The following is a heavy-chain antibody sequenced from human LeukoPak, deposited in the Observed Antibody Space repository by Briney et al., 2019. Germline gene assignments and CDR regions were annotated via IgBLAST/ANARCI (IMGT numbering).Heavy chain of an antibody. Sequence: SETLSLTCAVYGWTFSNYYLSWIRQPPGKGLEWIGEINHRGSTNYNPSLKSRVTISVDTSKNQFSLRLSSVTAGDTAVYYCARHGRDTSALYNPLRFDYWGQGTLVTVSS. CDR1: GWTFSNYY. CDR2: INHRGST. V-gene: IGHV4-34*01. CDR3: ARHGRDTSALYNPLRFDY. J-gene: IGHJ4*02. D-gene: IGHD1-1*01.